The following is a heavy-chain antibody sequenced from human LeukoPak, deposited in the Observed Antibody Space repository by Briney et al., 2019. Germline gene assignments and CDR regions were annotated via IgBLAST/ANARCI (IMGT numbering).Heavy chain of an antibody. Sequence: SQTLSLTCAISGDSVSTNTVAWNWIRQSPSRGFEWLGRTYYRSKWYNDYAESVKSRITINPDTSKNQFSLQLNSVTPEDTAIYYCARHDAALDSWGQGTLVTVSS. V-gene: IGHV6-1*01. D-gene: IGHD2-15*01. CDR2: TYYRSKWYN. J-gene: IGHJ4*02. CDR3: ARHDAALDS. CDR1: GDSVSTNTVA.